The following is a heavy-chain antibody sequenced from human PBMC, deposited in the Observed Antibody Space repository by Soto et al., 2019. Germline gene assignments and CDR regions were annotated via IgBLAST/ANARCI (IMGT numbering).Heavy chain of an antibody. CDR2: ISGSGGST. V-gene: IGHV3-23*01. J-gene: IGHJ6*02. CDR1: GFTFSDYA. CDR3: AEDHGMDV. Sequence: EVQVLESGGGLAQPGGSLRLSCVASGFTFSDYAMAWVRQSPGKGLEWVSSISGSGGSTYYADSVKGRFTISRDNSKNTVFLQMNSLRAEDTAVYYCAEDHGMDVWGQGATVTVSS.